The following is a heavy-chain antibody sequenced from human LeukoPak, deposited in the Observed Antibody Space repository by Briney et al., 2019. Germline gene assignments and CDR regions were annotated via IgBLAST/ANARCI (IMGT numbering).Heavy chain of an antibody. CDR1: GGSFSGYY. Sequence: SETLSLTCAVYGGSFSGYYWSWIRQPPGKGLEWIGEINHSGSTNYNPSLKSRVTISINTSKNQFSLKLSFVTAADTAVYYCARLAALPDYWGQGTLVTVSS. CDR3: ARLAALPDY. V-gene: IGHV4-34*01. CDR2: INHSGST. D-gene: IGHD6-6*01. J-gene: IGHJ4*02.